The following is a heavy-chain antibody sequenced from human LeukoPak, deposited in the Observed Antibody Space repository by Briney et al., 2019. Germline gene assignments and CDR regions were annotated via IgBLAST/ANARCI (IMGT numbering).Heavy chain of an antibody. CDR2: TNADDGNT. Sequence: ASVKVSCKPAGYIFTTYVIHWVRQAPGRGLEWMGLTNADDGNTRYSQRFQGRVTITRDTSANTAYMELSSLRFEDTAVYYCARGIVVKPSANWFDPWGQGTPVTVSS. V-gene: IGHV1-3*01. D-gene: IGHD2-2*01. CDR3: ARGIVVKPSANWFDP. J-gene: IGHJ5*02. CDR1: GYIFTTYV.